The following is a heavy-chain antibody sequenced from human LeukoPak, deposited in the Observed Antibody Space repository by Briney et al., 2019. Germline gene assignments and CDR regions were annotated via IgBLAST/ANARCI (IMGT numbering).Heavy chain of an antibody. D-gene: IGHD2-15*01. CDR1: GYTFTDYY. CDR3: ARAVLVVGATQEGY. Sequence: ASVTVSCKASGYTFTDYYIHWVRQAPGQGLEWMGWINPNDGGTYYAQKFQGRVTMTMDTSISTAYMEVSRLRSDDTAVYYCARAVLVVGATQEGYWGQGTLVTVSS. CDR2: INPNDGGT. J-gene: IGHJ4*02. V-gene: IGHV1-2*02.